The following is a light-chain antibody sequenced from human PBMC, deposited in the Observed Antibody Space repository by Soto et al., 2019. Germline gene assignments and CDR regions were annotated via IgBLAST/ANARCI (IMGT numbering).Light chain of an antibody. CDR3: QQSYSLPPT. Sequence: EIQMTQSPSSLSASVGDRVTITCRASQKIVSYLNWYQQKPGKAPKLLIYTASTLQSGVPSRFSGSGSGTDFTLTISSLQPEDFATYFCQQSYSLPPTFAQGTKV. V-gene: IGKV1-39*01. CDR2: TAS. CDR1: QKIVSY. J-gene: IGKJ1*01.